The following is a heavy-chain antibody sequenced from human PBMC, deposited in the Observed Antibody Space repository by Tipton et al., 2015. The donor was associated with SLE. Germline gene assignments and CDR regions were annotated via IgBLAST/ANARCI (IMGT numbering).Heavy chain of an antibody. D-gene: IGHD2-21*02. CDR1: GGSISTFF. V-gene: IGHV4-59*01. J-gene: IGHJ4*02. Sequence: LRLSCTVSGGSISTFFWSWIRQPPGKGLEWIGYISESGLTKYNPSLKSRVTMSVDTSKNEFSLNLDSLTTADTAMYFCARDGGGDMLDVWGQGALVTVSS. CDR2: ISESGLT. CDR3: ARDGGGDMLDV.